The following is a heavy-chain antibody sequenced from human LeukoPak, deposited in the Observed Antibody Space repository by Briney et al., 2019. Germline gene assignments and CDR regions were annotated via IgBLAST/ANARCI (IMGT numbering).Heavy chain of an antibody. J-gene: IGHJ4*02. Sequence: SETLSLTCTVSGGSISSYYWSWIRQPPGKGLEWIGYIYYSGSTNYNPSLKSRVTISVDTSKNQFSLKLSSVTAADTAVYYCARSRARGDGTLDYWGQGTLVTVSS. CDR3: ARSRARGDGTLDY. D-gene: IGHD3-10*01. CDR1: GGSISSYY. CDR2: IYYSGST. V-gene: IGHV4-59*01.